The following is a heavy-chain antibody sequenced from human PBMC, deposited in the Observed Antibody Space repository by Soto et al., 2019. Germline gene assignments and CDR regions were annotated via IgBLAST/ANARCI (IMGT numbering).Heavy chain of an antibody. CDR1: GFTFSSYS. V-gene: IGHV3-48*02. D-gene: IGHD3-22*01. CDR2: ISSSSSTI. CDR3: ARERWKYLVTMIVVVNHYGMDV. Sequence: GGSLRLSCAASGFTFSSYSMNWVRQAPGKGLEWVSYISSSSSTIYYADSVKGRFTISRDNAKNSLYLQMNSLRDEDTAVYYCARERWKYLVTMIVVVNHYGMDVWGQGTTVTVSS. J-gene: IGHJ6*02.